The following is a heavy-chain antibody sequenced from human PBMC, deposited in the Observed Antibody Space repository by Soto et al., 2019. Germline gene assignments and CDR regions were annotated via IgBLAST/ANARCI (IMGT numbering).Heavy chain of an antibody. CDR2: IYHSGAT. Sequence: QLQLQESGSGLVKPSQTLVLTCTVSGDSISRDGYSWSWIRQPPGKGLEWIGLIYHSGATYDNPTHRSRVTTCVDKSQNPLPLRLGSVTAAVTAVYYCAKEMSFFFDSWGQGTLVTVTS. CDR1: GDSISRDGYS. J-gene: IGHJ4*02. V-gene: IGHV4-30-2*01. CDR3: AKEMSFFFDS.